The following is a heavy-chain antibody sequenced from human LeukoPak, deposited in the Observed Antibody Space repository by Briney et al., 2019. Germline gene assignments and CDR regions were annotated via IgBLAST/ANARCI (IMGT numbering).Heavy chain of an antibody. CDR3: AKDLAGCSDS. CDR2: ITGSGGST. Sequence: PGGSLRLSCAASGFTFSSFPMTWVRLAPGKGLEWVSTITGSGGSTYYAESVKGRFTISRDNSKNTLYLQMNSLRGEDTALYLCAKDLAGCSDSWGQGTLVTVSS. V-gene: IGHV3-23*01. J-gene: IGHJ4*02. CDR1: GFTFSSFP. D-gene: IGHD2-8*01.